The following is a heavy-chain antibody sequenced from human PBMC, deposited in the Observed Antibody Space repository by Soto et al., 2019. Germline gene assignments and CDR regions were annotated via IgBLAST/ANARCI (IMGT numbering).Heavy chain of an antibody. V-gene: IGHV1-46*01. J-gene: IGHJ4*02. CDR1: GDTFTDYY. D-gene: IGHD2-21*02. Sequence: QVQLVQSGAEVKKPGASVKVSCKASGDTFTDYYIHWVRQAPGQGLEWMGTVNPSGGHTTYAQHFLGRMTMTRDTSTSSLYMELTSLTSEDTAGYYCARGGHVVVMTAALDYWGQGTLVTVSS. CDR2: VNPSGGHT. CDR3: ARGGHVVVMTAALDY.